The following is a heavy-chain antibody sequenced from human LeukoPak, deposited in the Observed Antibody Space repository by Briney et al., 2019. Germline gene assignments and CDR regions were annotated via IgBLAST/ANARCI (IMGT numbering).Heavy chain of an antibody. CDR2: IRYDGSNK. CDR1: GFTFSSYG. CDR3: AKGGYSGSWYFEGDYYFDY. J-gene: IGHJ4*02. Sequence: PGGSLRLSCAASGFTFSSYGMHWVRQAPGKGLEWVAFIRYDGSNKYYADSVKGRFTISRDNSKNTLYLQMNSLRAEDTAVYYCAKGGYSGSWYFEGDYYFDYWGQGTLVTVSS. V-gene: IGHV3-30*02. D-gene: IGHD6-13*01.